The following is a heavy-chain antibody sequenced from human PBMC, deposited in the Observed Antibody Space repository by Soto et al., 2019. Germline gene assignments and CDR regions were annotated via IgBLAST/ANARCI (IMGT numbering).Heavy chain of an antibody. CDR3: ARGKQMTTVPFDY. Sequence: SETLSLTCPVSGGSISSYDWSWIRQPPGKGLEWIGYIYYSGSTNYNPSLKSRVTISVDTSKNQFSLKLSSVTAAVTAVYYCARGKQMTTVPFDYWGQGTLVTVSS. CDR2: IYYSGST. D-gene: IGHD4-17*01. V-gene: IGHV4-59*01. CDR1: GGSISSYD. J-gene: IGHJ4*02.